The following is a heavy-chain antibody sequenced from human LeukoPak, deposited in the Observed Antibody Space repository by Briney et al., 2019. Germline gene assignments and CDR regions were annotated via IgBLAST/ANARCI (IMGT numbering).Heavy chain of an antibody. CDR2: IKQDGSEK. CDR1: GFSFRSYW. CDR3: ARRYHYYDSSGRFAY. Sequence: PGGSLRLSCAASGFSFRSYWMSWVRQAPGKGLEWVANIKQDGSEKYYADSVKGRFTISRDKAKNSLYLQMNSLRAEDTAVYYCARRYHYYDSSGRFAYWGQGTLVTVSS. J-gene: IGHJ4*02. V-gene: IGHV3-7*01. D-gene: IGHD3-22*01.